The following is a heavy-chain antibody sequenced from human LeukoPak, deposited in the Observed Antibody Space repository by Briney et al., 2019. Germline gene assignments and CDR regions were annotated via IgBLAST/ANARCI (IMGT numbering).Heavy chain of an antibody. CDR2: INTNTGIP. Sequence: ASVKVSCKASGYIFDIYAMIWVRQAPGQGLELMGWINTNTGIPTYAQGFTGRFVFSLDTSVSTAYLHIISLKTEDTAVYYCARDYTVALGTTTYFQHWGQGTLVTVSS. J-gene: IGHJ1*01. V-gene: IGHV7-4-1*02. CDR1: GYIFDIYA. D-gene: IGHD1-7*01. CDR3: ARDYTVALGTTTYFQH.